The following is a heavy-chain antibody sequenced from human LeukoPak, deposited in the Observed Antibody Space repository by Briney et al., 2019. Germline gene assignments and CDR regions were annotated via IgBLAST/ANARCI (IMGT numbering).Heavy chain of an antibody. Sequence: SETLSLTCTVSGGSISSYYWSWIRQPAGKGLEWIGRIYTSGSTTYNPSLKSRVTISVDTSKNQFSLKLSSVTAADTAVYYCARYRIAVAGRFFSDWGQGTLVTVSS. CDR3: ARYRIAVAGRFFSD. D-gene: IGHD6-19*01. J-gene: IGHJ4*02. V-gene: IGHV4-4*07. CDR1: GGSISSYY. CDR2: IYTSGST.